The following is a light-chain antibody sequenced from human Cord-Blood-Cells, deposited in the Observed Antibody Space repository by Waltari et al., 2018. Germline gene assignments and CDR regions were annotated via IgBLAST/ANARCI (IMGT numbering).Light chain of an antibody. CDR2: GAS. J-gene: IGKJ2*01. Sequence: EIVLTQSPGTLSLSPGERAPLSCRASQSVSSNYLAWYQQKPGQAPRLLIYGASSRATGIPDRFSGSGSGTDFTLTISRLEPEDFAVYYCQQYGSSYTFGQGTKLEIK. CDR1: QSVSSNY. V-gene: IGKV3-20*01. CDR3: QQYGSSYT.